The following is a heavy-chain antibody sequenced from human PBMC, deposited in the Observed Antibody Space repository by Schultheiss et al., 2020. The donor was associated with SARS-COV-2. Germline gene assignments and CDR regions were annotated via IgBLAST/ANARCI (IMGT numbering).Heavy chain of an antibody. CDR2: IYSGGST. J-gene: IGHJ3*02. Sequence: GGSLRLSCAASGFTFSSYAMSWVRQAPGKGLEWVSAIYSGGSTYYADSVKGRFTISRDNSKNTLYLQMNSLRAEDTAVYYCARVRSGTDAFDIWGQGTMVTVSS. V-gene: IGHV3-53*01. D-gene: IGHD3-10*01. CDR3: ARVRSGTDAFDI. CDR1: GFTFSSYA.